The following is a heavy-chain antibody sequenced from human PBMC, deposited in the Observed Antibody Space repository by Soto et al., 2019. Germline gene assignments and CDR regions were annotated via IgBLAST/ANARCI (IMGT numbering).Heavy chain of an antibody. CDR1: GFTFSSYS. D-gene: IGHD3-16*02. J-gene: IGHJ6*03. CDR3: ARENYDYIWGSYRSYYSYYYMDV. V-gene: IGHV3-48*01. Sequence: PGGSLRLSCAASGFTFSSYSMNWVRQAPGKGLEWVSYISSSSSTIYYADSVKGRFTISRDNAKNSLYLQMNSLRAEDTAVYYCARENYDYIWGSYRSYYSYYYMDVWGKGTTVTVSS. CDR2: ISSSSSTI.